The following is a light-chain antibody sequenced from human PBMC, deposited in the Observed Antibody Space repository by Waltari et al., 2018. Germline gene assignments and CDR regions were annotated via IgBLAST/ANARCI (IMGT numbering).Light chain of an antibody. J-gene: IGLJ7*01. V-gene: IGLV1-51*02. CDR2: VNT. CDR1: SSNIGNNY. Sequence: QSVLTQPPSVSAAPGQRVTISCSGGSSNIGNNYVSWYRQFPGTAPKLLIYVNTERPSGIPGGFSGSKSGTSATLDITGLQAGDEADYYCGTWDSSLSGAVFGGGTHLTVL. CDR3: GTWDSSLSGAV.